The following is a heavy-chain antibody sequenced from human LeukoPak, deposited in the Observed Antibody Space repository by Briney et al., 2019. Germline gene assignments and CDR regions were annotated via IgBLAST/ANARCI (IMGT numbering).Heavy chain of an antibody. Sequence: QTGGSLRLSCAASGFTVICTYMTWVRQAPGKGLEWVSVIYTGGSTNYADSVKGRFTIDGDSSKITIYLQMNSLRAEDTAVYYCASNDCSGSYYNVGFDYWGQGTLVTVSS. J-gene: IGHJ4*02. CDR2: IYTGGST. V-gene: IGHV3-53*01. CDR1: GFTVICTY. D-gene: IGHD3-10*02. CDR3: ASNDCSGSYYNVGFDY.